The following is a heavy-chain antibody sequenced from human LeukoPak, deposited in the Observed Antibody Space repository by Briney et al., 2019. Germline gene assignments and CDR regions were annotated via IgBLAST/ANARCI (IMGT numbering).Heavy chain of an antibody. CDR1: GGSISSSSYY. CDR2: IYDSGST. D-gene: IGHD5-18*01. CDR3: ARVIQPEIHYYYYYMDV. V-gene: IGHV4-39*07. J-gene: IGHJ6*03. Sequence: PSETLSLTCTVSGGSISSSSYYWGWIRQPPGKGLEWIGNIYDSGSTNYNPSLKSRVTISVDTSKNQFSLKLGSVTAADTAVYYCARVIQPEIHYYYYYMDVWGKGTTVTISS.